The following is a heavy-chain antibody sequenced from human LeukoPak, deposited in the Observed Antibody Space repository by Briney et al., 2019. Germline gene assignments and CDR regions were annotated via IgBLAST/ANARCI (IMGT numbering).Heavy chain of an antibody. D-gene: IGHD3-22*01. CDR1: GGSISSGNYY. J-gene: IGHJ4*02. V-gene: IGHV4-61*02. CDR2: IYTSGST. CDR3: ARGPYYYDSSGNFDY. Sequence: SQTLSLTCTVSGGSISSGNYYWSWIRQPAGKGLEWIGRIYTSGSTNYNPSLKSRVTISVDTSKNQFSLKLSSVTAADTAVYYCARGPYYYDSSGNFDYWGQGTLVTVSS.